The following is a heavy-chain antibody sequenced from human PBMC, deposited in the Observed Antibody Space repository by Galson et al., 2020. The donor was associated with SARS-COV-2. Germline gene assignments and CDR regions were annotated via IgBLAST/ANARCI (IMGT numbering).Heavy chain of an antibody. CDR1: GGSVSSGSYY. D-gene: IGHD3-10*01. CDR3: ASDPSDITMVRGEHYYYYGMDV. Sequence: SETLSLTCTVSGGSVSSGSYYWSWIRQPPGKGLEWIGYIYYSGSTNYNPSLKSRVTISVDTSKNQFSLKLSSVTAADTAVYYCASDPSDITMVRGEHYYYYGMDVWGQGTTVTVSS. J-gene: IGHJ6*02. CDR2: IYYSGST. V-gene: IGHV4-61*01.